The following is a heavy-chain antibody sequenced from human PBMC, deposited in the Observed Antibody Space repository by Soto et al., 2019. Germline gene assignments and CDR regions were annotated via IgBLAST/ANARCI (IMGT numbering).Heavy chain of an antibody. CDR2: IYYSGST. J-gene: IGHJ1*01. CDR1: GGSISSGGYY. CDR3: ATTYDDFWSGSPRNFPH. V-gene: IGHV4-31*03. Sequence: QVQLQESAPGLVEPSQTLSLTCTVSGGSISSGGYYWSWIRQHPGKGLEWIGYIYYSGSTYYNPSLKSRVTISVDTSKNQFSLKVSSVTAADTAVYYCATTYDDFWSGSPRNFPHWGQGTLVTVSS. D-gene: IGHD3-3*01.